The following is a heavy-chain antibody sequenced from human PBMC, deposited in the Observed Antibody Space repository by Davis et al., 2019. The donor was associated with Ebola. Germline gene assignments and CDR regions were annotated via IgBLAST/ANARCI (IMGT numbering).Heavy chain of an antibody. J-gene: IGHJ4*02. V-gene: IGHV3-33*01. CDR3: ARVGVGAKIDY. CDR2: IWYDGSNK. CDR1: GFTFSSYG. D-gene: IGHD1-26*01. Sequence: GESLKISCAASGFTFSSYGMHWVRQAPGKGLEWVAVIWYDGSNKYYADSVKDRFTISRDNSKNTLYLQMNSLRAEDTAVYYCARVGVGAKIDYWGQGTLVTVSS.